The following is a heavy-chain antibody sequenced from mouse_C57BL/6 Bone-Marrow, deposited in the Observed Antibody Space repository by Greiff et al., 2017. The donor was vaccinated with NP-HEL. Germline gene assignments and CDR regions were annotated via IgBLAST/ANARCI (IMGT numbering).Heavy chain of an antibody. D-gene: IGHD3-2*02. CDR3: ARSGDSSGSFAY. Sequence: VQLQQPGAELVKPGASVKLSCKASGYTFTSYWMQWVKQRPVQGLEWIGEIDPSDSYTNYNQKFKGKATLTVDTSSSTAYMQLSSLTSEDSAVYYCARSGDSSGSFAYWGQGTLVTVSA. CDR1: GYTFTSYW. J-gene: IGHJ3*01. CDR2: IDPSDSYT. V-gene: IGHV1-50*01.